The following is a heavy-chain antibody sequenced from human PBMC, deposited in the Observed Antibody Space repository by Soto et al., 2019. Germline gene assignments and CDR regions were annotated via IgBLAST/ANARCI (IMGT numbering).Heavy chain of an antibody. CDR1: GGTFSSFA. D-gene: IGHD3-16*01. Sequence: ASVKVSCKASGGTFSSFAISWVRQAPGQGLEWMGGIIPLGGAVNYGQRSQGRLALSADESTNSFYMELSSLRSDDTAVYYCARVVFGEASNWFAPWGQGTLVTVSS. CDR3: ARVVFGEASNWFAP. V-gene: IGHV1-69*13. J-gene: IGHJ5*02. CDR2: IIPLGGAV.